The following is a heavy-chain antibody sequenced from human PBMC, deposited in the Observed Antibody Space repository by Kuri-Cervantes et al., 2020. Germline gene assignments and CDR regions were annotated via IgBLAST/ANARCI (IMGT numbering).Heavy chain of an antibody. CDR1: GGSISSSSYY. J-gene: IGHJ4*02. Sequence: SETLSLTCTVSGGSISSSSYYWGWIRQPPGKGLEWIGSIYYSGSTYYNPSLKSRVTISVDTSKNQFSLKLSSVNAADTAVYYCARSGGIQLWSSGLDYWGQGTLVTVSS. D-gene: IGHD5-18*01. V-gene: IGHV4-39*01. CDR3: ARSGGIQLWSSGLDY. CDR2: IYYSGST.